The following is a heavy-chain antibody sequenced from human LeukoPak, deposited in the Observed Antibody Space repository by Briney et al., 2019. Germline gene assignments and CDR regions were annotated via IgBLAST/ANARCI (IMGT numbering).Heavy chain of an antibody. CDR3: ARGRYSSSWYNWFDP. Sequence: KPSETLSLTCAVYGGSFSGYYSSWIRQPPGKGLEWIGEINHSGSTNYNPSLKSRVTISVDTSKNQFSLKLSSVTAADTAVYYCARGRYSSSWYNWFDPWGQGTLVTVSS. CDR2: INHSGST. J-gene: IGHJ5*02. CDR1: GGSFSGYY. D-gene: IGHD6-13*01. V-gene: IGHV4-34*01.